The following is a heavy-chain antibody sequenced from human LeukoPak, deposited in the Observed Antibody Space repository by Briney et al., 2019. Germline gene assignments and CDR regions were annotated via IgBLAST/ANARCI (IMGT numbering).Heavy chain of an antibody. CDR3: ARGGSSWPIPPHWFDY. CDR1: GDSITTGNYY. Sequence: PSETLSLTCTVSGDSITTGNYYWSWARQPAGKGLEWIGRVYTSGATNSNPSLKNRVSISIDSSKNQFSLDLDSVTAADTAIYYCARGGSSWPIPPHWFDYWGPGVLVTVSS. V-gene: IGHV4-61*02. J-gene: IGHJ4*02. D-gene: IGHD6-13*01. CDR2: VYTSGAT.